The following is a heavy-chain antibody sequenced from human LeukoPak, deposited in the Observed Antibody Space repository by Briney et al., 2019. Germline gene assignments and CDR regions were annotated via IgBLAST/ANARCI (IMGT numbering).Heavy chain of an antibody. V-gene: IGHV1-3*01. J-gene: IGHJ4*02. D-gene: IGHD1-26*01. CDR1: GYTFTSYA. Sequence: ASVKVSCKASGYTFTSYAIHWVRQAPGQRLEWMGWISAGNGNTKYSQNSQGRVTFISNTSATTAFMELSSLRSEDAAVYYCARDSGSGSNDYWGQGTLVTVSS. CDR2: ISAGNGNT. CDR3: ARDSGSGSNDY.